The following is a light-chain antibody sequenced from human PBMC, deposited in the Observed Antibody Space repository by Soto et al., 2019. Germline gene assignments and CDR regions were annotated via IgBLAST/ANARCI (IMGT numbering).Light chain of an antibody. CDR1: RGIVNA. J-gene: IGKJ1*01. CDR3: QKYDSAPT. V-gene: IGKV1-27*01. Sequence: DIQMTQSPSSLSASVGDRVTINCRPSRGIVNALAFFQQTPGTVPKLLIHSACTLQSGFPSRFSGSVSVADTTLTISSLQPEYVASYYRQKYDSAPTFGPGTKVDIK. CDR2: SAC.